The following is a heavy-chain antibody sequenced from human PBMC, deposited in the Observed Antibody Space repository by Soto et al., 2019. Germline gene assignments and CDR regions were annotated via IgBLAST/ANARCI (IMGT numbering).Heavy chain of an antibody. J-gene: IGHJ3*02. D-gene: IGHD3-22*01. Sequence: QVQLVQSGAEVKKPGSSVKVSCKASGGTFNNYAISWVRQAPGQGLEWMGGIIPLFGTTNYVQKFQGRVTITADESTSTAYMELSSLRSEDTAFYYCARPRSHYYDRSAERAFDIWGQGTMVTVSS. V-gene: IGHV1-69*01. CDR2: IIPLFGTT. CDR3: ARPRSHYYDRSAERAFDI. CDR1: GGTFNNYA.